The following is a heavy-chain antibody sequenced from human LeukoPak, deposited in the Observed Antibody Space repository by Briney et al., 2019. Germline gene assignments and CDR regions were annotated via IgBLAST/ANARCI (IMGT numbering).Heavy chain of an antibody. J-gene: IGHJ4*02. D-gene: IGHD2-2*01. CDR1: GYTFTTYA. CDR3: ARGYSGVVPAAPPDF. Sequence: ASVKVSCKASGYTFTTYAIHWVRQAPGQGLQWMGWISVCDGNTNYSQKFQDRVTLTRDTSASTAYMELTRLITGDRAVYYCARGYSGVVPAAPPDFWGQGTPVTVSS. V-gene: IGHV1-3*01. CDR2: ISVCDGNT.